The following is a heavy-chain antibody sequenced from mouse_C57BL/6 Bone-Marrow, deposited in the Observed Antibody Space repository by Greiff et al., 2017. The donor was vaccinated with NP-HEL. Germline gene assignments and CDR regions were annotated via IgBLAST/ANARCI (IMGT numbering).Heavy chain of an antibody. V-gene: IGHV5-12*01. CDR2: ISNGGGST. CDR3: ARYGSRRWYFDV. Sequence: EVKLMESGGGLVQPGGSLKLSCAASGFTFSDYYMYWVRQTPEKRLEWVAYISNGGGSTYYPDTVKGRFTISRDNAKNTLYLQMSRLKSEDTAMYYCARYGSRRWYFDVWGTGTTVTVSS. D-gene: IGHD1-1*01. J-gene: IGHJ1*03. CDR1: GFTFSDYY.